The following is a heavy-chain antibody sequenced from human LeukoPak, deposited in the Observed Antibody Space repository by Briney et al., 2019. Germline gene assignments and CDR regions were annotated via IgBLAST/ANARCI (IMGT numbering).Heavy chain of an antibody. CDR1: GGSISSGGYY. CDR3: ARHENSSSWYNY. V-gene: IGHV4-30-2*01. Sequence: SQTLSLTCTVSGGSISSGGYYWSWIRQPPGKGLEWIGYIYHSGSTYYNPSLKSRVSISVDRSKNQFSLKLSSVTAADTAVYYCARHENSSSWYNYWGQGTLVTVSS. CDR2: IYHSGST. D-gene: IGHD6-13*01. J-gene: IGHJ4*02.